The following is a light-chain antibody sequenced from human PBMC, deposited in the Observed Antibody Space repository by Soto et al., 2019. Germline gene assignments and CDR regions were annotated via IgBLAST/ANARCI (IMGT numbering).Light chain of an antibody. CDR1: QSVSSSY. Sequence: EIVLTQSPGTLSLSPGERATLSCRASQSVSSSYLAWYQQKPGQAPRLLIYGASSSATSIPDRFSGSGAGTAFTLTISRREPEDFSVYYCQQYGSSPPLTFGGGTKVEIK. CDR2: GAS. J-gene: IGKJ4*01. V-gene: IGKV3-20*01. CDR3: QQYGSSPPLT.